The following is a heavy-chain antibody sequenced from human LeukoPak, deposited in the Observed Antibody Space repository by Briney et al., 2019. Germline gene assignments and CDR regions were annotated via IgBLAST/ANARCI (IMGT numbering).Heavy chain of an antibody. D-gene: IGHD3-10*01. CDR2: ISSGGSTI. CDR1: GFTFSDYY. Sequence: GGSLRLSCAASGFTFSDYYMSWIRQAPGKGLECISYISSGGSTIYYADSVKGRFTISRDNAKNSLYLQMDSLKTEDTAVYYCTGNYYGSGSYADFDYWGQGTLVTVSS. V-gene: IGHV3-11*01. CDR3: TGNYYGSGSYADFDY. J-gene: IGHJ4*02.